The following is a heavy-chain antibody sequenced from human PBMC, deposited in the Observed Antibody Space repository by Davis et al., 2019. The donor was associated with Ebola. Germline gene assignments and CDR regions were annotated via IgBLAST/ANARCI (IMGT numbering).Heavy chain of an antibody. J-gene: IGHJ4*02. D-gene: IGHD3-22*01. CDR2: ISSSSSYI. CDR1: GFTFSSYS. Sequence: PGGSLRLSCAASGFTFSSYSMNWVRQAPGKGLEWVSSISSSSSYICYADSVKGRFTISRDNAKNSLYLQMNSLKTEDTAVYYCTTITMILLHPDYWGQGTLVTVSS. CDR3: TTITMILLHPDY. V-gene: IGHV3-21*03.